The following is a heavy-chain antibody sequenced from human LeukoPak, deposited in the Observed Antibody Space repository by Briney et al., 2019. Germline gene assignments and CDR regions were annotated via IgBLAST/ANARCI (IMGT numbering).Heavy chain of an antibody. J-gene: IGHJ6*02. CDR2: MYSSGSA. CDR3: AISYYYGSGNAASLESFYYYGTDV. Sequence: PSETLSLICTVSGGSISSRNYYWGWIRQPPGKGLEWIGTMYSSGSAYYNPPLKSRVTMSVDTSKKQFSLKLSSVTAADTAVYYCAISYYYGSGNAASLESFYYYGTDVWGQGTTVTVSS. CDR1: GGSISSRNYY. D-gene: IGHD3-10*01. V-gene: IGHV4-39*01.